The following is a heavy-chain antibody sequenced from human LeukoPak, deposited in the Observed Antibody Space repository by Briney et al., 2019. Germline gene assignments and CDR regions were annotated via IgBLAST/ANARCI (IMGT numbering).Heavy chain of an antibody. V-gene: IGHV1-18*01. J-gene: IGHJ5*02. CDR1: GYTFTSYG. CDR3: AREMDYGSGSYYNGDWFDP. D-gene: IGHD3-10*01. CDR2: ISAYNGNT. Sequence: ASVKVSCKASGYTFTSYGISWVRQAPGQGLEWMGWISAYNGNTNYAQKLQGRVTMTTDTSTSTAYMELRSLRSDDTAVYYCAREMDYGSGSYYNGDWFDPWGQGTLVTVSS.